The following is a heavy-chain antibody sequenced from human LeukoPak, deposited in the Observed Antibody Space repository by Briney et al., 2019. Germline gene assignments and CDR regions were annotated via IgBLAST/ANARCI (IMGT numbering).Heavy chain of an antibody. V-gene: IGHV5-51*01. CDR3: ARGYCSTTSCYYFDL. Sequence: GESLKISCKGSGYTFTSYWIGWVRHMPGKGLESMAIIHPDDSDTRYSPSFQGQVTISVDKSISTAYLQWSNLKASDTAMYYCARGYCSTTSCYYFDLWGQGTLVTVSS. CDR1: GYTFTSYW. D-gene: IGHD2-2*01. CDR2: IHPDDSDT. J-gene: IGHJ4*02.